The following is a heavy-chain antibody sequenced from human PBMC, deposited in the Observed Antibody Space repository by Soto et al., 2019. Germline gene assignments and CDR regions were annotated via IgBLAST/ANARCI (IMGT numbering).Heavy chain of an antibody. Sequence: EVQLVESGGGLVKPGGSLRLSCAASGFTFSSYSMNWVRQAPGKGLEWVSSISSSSSYIYYADSVKGQFTISRNNAKNSLYLQMNSRRAEDTAVYYCARDQPGYSYGYGLGYWGQGTLVTVSS. D-gene: IGHD5-18*01. CDR2: ISSSSSYI. CDR1: GFTFSSYS. V-gene: IGHV3-21*01. CDR3: ARDQPGYSYGYGLGY. J-gene: IGHJ4*02.